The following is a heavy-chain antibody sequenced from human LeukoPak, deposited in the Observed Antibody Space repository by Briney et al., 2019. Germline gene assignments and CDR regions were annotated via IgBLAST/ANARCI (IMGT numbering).Heavy chain of an antibody. CDR1: GYTFTSYG. CDR2: ISSYNGNT. V-gene: IGHV1-18*04. CDR3: ARDLGTKVRPSP. J-gene: IGHJ5*02. D-gene: IGHD3-10*01. Sequence: GASVKVSFKASGYTFTSYGISWVRRAPGQGRAWMGWISSYNGNTNYTQKLQGRVTIATDTSTSTAYMELRSLRSDDTAVYYCARDLGTKVRPSPWGQGTLVTVSS.